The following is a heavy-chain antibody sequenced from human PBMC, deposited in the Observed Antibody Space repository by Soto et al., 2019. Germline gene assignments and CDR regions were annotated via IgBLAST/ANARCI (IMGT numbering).Heavy chain of an antibody. Sequence: SETLSLTCTVSGGSISSGGYYWSWIRQHPGKGLEWIGYIYYSGSTYYNPSLKSRVTISVDTSKNQFSLKLSSVTAADTAVYYCAREFSAPPDVAVAVPAAMTYGWFDPWGQGTLVTVSS. CDR2: IYYSGST. CDR1: GGSISSGGYY. CDR3: AREFSAPPDVAVAVPAAMTYGWFDP. J-gene: IGHJ5*02. D-gene: IGHD2-2*01. V-gene: IGHV4-31*03.